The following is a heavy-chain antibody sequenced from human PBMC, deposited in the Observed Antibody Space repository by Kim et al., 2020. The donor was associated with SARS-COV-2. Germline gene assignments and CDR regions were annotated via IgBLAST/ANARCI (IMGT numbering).Heavy chain of an antibody. V-gene: IGHV4-59*13. CDR3: ARDSGCTSTNCYPDASDI. CDR1: GGSISNYY. CDR2: IYYSGRT. Sequence: SETLSLTCSVSGGSISNYYWSWIRQPPGKGLEWIGYIYYSGRTNHNPSLKSRVTISVDTSKNQFSLRLSTVTAADTAMYFCARDSGCTSTNCYPDASDIWGKGTMVTVSS. J-gene: IGHJ3*02. D-gene: IGHD2-2*01.